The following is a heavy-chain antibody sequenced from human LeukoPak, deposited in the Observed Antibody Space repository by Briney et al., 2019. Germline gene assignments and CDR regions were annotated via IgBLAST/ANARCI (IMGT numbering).Heavy chain of an antibody. CDR3: ARVAKERVGGVYYFDY. CDR1: GFTFSDYD. J-gene: IGHJ4*02. Sequence: QSGESLRLSSAASGFTFSDYDMHWVRQATGKGLEWVSSIGTAGDTYYTGSVKGRFTISRENAKNSLYLQMNSLRAGDTAVYYCARVAKERVGGVYYFDYWGQGTLVTVSS. V-gene: IGHV3-13*01. D-gene: IGHD1-1*01. CDR2: IGTAGDT.